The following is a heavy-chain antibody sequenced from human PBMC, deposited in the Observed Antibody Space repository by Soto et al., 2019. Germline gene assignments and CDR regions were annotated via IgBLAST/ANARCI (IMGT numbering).Heavy chain of an antibody. Sequence: ASLKVSCKASGYTFTSYGISWVRQAPGQGLEWMGWISTYNGNTKYAQKLQGRVTMTTDTSTSTAYMKLRSLRSDDTAVFYCAREMVRGVGSDYWGQGTLVTVSS. D-gene: IGHD3-10*01. J-gene: IGHJ4*02. CDR3: AREMVRGVGSDY. CDR2: ISTYNGNT. V-gene: IGHV1-18*01. CDR1: GYTFTSYG.